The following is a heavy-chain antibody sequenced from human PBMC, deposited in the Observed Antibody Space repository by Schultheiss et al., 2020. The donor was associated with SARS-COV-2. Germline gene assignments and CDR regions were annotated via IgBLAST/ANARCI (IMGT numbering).Heavy chain of an antibody. D-gene: IGHD4-17*01. J-gene: IGHJ4*02. CDR1: GFTFSNAW. V-gene: IGHV3-15*01. Sequence: GGSLRLSCAASGFTFSNAWMSWVRQAPGKGLEWVGRIKSKTDGGTTDYAAPVKGRFTISRDNSKNTLYLQMGSLRAEDMAVYYCARDNYGDYVFDYWGQGTLVNVSS. CDR2: IKSKTDGGTT. CDR3: ARDNYGDYVFDY.